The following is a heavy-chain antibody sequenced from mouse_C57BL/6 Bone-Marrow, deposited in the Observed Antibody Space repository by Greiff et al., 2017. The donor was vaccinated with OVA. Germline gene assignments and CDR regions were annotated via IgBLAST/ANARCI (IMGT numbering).Heavy chain of an antibody. D-gene: IGHD2-1*01. V-gene: IGHV1-19*01. CDR1: GYTFTDYY. CDR2: INPYNGGT. J-gene: IGHJ3*01. CDR3: ARYGNSFAY. Sequence: EVQGVESGPVLVKPGASVKMSCKASGYTFTDYYMNWVKQSHGKSLEWIGVINPYNGGTSYNQQFKGKATLTVDKSSSTAYMELNSLTSEDSAVYYCARYGNSFAYWGQGTLVTVSA.